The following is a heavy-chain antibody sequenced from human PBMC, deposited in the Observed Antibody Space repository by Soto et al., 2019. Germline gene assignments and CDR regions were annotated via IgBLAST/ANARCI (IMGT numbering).Heavy chain of an antibody. CDR3: VSLRQDGSGWCYFDY. D-gene: IGHD6-19*01. CDR2: ISYDGSNK. V-gene: IGHV3-30*03. Sequence: QVQLVESGGGVVQPGRSLRLSCAASGLTFRNYGMHWVRQAPGKGLEWVAVISYDGSNKYYADSVKGRFTISRDNSKNSLYLQMTRLRVEDTAVYYCVSLRQDGSGWCYFDYWGQGTLVTVSS. J-gene: IGHJ4*02. CDR1: GLTFRNYG.